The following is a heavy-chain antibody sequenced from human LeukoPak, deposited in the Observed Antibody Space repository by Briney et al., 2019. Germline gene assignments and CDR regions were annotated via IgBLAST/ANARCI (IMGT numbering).Heavy chain of an antibody. CDR2: ISSGGST. CDR1: GLTVSNNY. CDR3: VRDWGYYYDSSGPSEAFDI. Sequence: PGGSLRLSCAASGLTVSNNYMTWVRQSPGKGLEWVSVISSGGSTYYTDSVKGRFTISRDNSENTLYLQMNRLRAEDTAVYYCVRDWGYYYDSSGPSEAFDIWGQGTMVTVSS. J-gene: IGHJ3*02. D-gene: IGHD3-22*01. V-gene: IGHV3-53*01.